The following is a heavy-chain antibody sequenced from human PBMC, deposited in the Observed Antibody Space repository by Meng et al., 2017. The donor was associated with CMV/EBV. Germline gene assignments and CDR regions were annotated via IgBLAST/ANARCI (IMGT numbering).Heavy chain of an antibody. V-gene: IGHV3-74*01. J-gene: IGHJ4*02. Sequence: LSWAASGFTFSSHWMHWVRQAPGKGLVWVSGINSDGSSTTYADSVRGRFTISRDNAKNTLYLQMNSLRAEDTAVYYCAREGSGWYDYWGQGTLVTVSS. CDR1: GFTFSSHW. CDR2: INSDGSST. CDR3: AREGSGWYDY. D-gene: IGHD6-19*01.